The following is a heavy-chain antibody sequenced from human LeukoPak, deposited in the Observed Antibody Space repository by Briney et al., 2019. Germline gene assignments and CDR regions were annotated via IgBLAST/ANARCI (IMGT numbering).Heavy chain of an antibody. V-gene: IGHV1-2*02. CDR1: GYTFTGYY. CDR2: INPNSGGT. CDR3: ASLCSSTSCYKRNWFDP. J-gene: IGHJ5*02. D-gene: IGHD2-2*02. Sequence: GASVEVSCKASGYTFTGYYMHWVRQVPGQGLEWMGWINPNSGGTNYAQKFQGRVTMTRDTSISTAYMELSRLRSDDTAVYYCASLCSSTSCYKRNWFDPWGQGTLVTVSS.